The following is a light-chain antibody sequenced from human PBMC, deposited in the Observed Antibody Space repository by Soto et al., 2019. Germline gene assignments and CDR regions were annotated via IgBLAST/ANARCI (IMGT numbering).Light chain of an antibody. CDR3: SSYTRSSTLE. CDR2: EVI. V-gene: IGLV2-14*01. Sequence: QSALTQPASVSGSPGQAITISCTGTSSDVGGYNYVSWYQPHPGKAPKLMIYEVINRPSGVSNRCSDSKSGNTASLTISGLQAEDEADYYCSSYTRSSTLEFGGGTKLTVL. J-gene: IGLJ3*02. CDR1: SSDVGGYNY.